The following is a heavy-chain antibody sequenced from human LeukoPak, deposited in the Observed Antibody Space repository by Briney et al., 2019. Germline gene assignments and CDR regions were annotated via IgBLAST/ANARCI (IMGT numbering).Heavy chain of an antibody. D-gene: IGHD1-1*01. Sequence: GRSPRLSCAASGFTFSSYAMHWVRQAPGKGLEWVAVISYDGSNKYYADSVKGRFTISRDNSKNTLYLQMNSLRAEDTAVYYCARAAPQLERRGGWYFQHWGQGTLVTVSS. CDR3: ARAAPQLERRGGWYFQH. CDR2: ISYDGSNK. CDR1: GFTFSSYA. J-gene: IGHJ1*01. V-gene: IGHV3-30-3*01.